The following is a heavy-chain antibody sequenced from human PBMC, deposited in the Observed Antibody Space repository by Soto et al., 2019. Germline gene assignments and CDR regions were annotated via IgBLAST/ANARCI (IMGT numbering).Heavy chain of an antibody. CDR3: ARQKTCSGSSSNNSFDP. CDR1: GGSISRSSYY. CDR2: IDESGST. D-gene: IGHD2-15*01. Sequence: KPSENLSLTCTVYGGSISRSSYYWGWIRQPPGKGLEWIGSIDESGSTYYNPSLKSRVTISVETSKNQFSLKLSAVTAADTAVYYCARQKTCSGSSSNNSFDPWGQGTLVTGSS. J-gene: IGHJ5*02. V-gene: IGHV4-39*01.